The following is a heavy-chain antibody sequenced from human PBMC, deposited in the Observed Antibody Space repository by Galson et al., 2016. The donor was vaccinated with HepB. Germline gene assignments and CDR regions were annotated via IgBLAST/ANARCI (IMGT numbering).Heavy chain of an antibody. CDR1: GFTFSRYD. J-gene: IGHJ6*02. Sequence: SLRLSCAASGFTFSRYDMHWVRHVTGKGLEWVSAIGTAGDTYYPGSVKGRVTISRENAKNSLYLQMNSLRGEDTAVYYCARDGGGTGGYYYYAMDVWGQGTTVTVSS. D-gene: IGHD1-14*01. CDR2: IGTAGDT. CDR3: ARDGGGTGGYYYYAMDV. V-gene: IGHV3-13*01.